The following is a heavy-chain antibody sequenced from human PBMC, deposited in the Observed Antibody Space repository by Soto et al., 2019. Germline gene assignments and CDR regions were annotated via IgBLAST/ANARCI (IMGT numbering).Heavy chain of an antibody. V-gene: IGHV2-5*02. Sequence: QITLKESGPTLVKSTQTLTLTCNVSGISLSTVGVGVGWIRQPPGKALEWLALIYWDDDKRYTPSLKTRLTIAKDTSKSQVVLTMTNMDPVDTGTYYCVPRAYLRSSHNWFDPWGQGTLVTVSS. CDR2: IYWDDDK. CDR3: VPRAYLRSSHNWFDP. D-gene: IGHD2-2*01. CDR1: GISLSTVGVG. J-gene: IGHJ5*02.